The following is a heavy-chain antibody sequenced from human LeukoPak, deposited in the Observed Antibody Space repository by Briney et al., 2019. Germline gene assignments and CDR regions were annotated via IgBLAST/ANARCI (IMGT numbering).Heavy chain of an antibody. D-gene: IGHD2-15*01. CDR3: ARRYCSGGTCTENGFDY. CDR2: IHPVDSDT. V-gene: IGHV5-51*01. CDR1: GYTFTSYW. J-gene: IGHJ4*02. Sequence: GESLKISCKGSGYTFTSYWIGWVRQMPGKGLEWMGIIHPVDSDTRYSPSFQGQVTISADKSVSTAYLQWSSLKASDTAMYFCARRYCSGGTCTENGFDYWGQGTLVIVSS.